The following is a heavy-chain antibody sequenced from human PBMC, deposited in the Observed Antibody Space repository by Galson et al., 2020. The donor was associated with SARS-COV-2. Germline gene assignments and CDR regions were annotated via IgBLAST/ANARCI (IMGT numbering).Heavy chain of an antibody. CDR1: GLSVSSNY. J-gene: IGHJ6*02. Sequence: GGSLRLSCAASGLSVSSNYMSWVRQAPGKGLERVSIIYSGGSTYYAASVEGRCTIARDNSKNTLYVQMNSLRVEDTAVYYCARDRYYYGMDVGGQGTTVTVSS. CDR3: ARDRYYYGMDV. V-gene: IGHV3-53*01. CDR2: IYSGGST.